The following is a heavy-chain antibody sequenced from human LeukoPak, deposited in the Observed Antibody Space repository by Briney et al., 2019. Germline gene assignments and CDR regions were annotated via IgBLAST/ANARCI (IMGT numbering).Heavy chain of an antibody. CDR2: ISSGSTYI. CDR1: GFTFSSYA. J-gene: IGHJ4*02. V-gene: IGHV3-21*01. D-gene: IGHD5-24*01. Sequence: GGSLRLSCAASGFTFSSYAMNWVRQAPGKGLEWVSSISSGSTYIYYADSVKGRFTISRDNAKNSLYLQMNSLRAEDSAVYYCARDLGNSRGGYNLGKDYWGQGTLVTVSS. CDR3: ARDLGNSRGGYNLGKDY.